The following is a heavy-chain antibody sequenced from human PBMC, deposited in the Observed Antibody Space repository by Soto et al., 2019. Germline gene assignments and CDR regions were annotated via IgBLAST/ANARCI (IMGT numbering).Heavy chain of an antibody. Sequence: PSGSLSLTCTVSGGCVSSGSYYWSWIRQPPGKGLEYIGYLYYSGSTNYNPSLKSRVTISVDTPKNQYSLKLTSVTAADTAIYYCARGQAFWTGYYRMPYYFDYWGQGTLVTVSS. CDR1: GGCVSSGSYY. D-gene: IGHD3-3*01. V-gene: IGHV4-61*01. CDR3: ARGQAFWTGYYRMPYYFDY. CDR2: LYYSGST. J-gene: IGHJ4*02.